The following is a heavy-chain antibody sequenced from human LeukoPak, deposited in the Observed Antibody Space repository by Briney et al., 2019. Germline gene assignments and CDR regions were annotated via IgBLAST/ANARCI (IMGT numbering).Heavy chain of an antibody. CDR1: DCSISSNY. CDR2: FYYSGTN. J-gene: IGHJ3*02. D-gene: IGHD2-8*01. CDR3: ARIMGRDAFDI. V-gene: IGHV4-59*08. Sequence: ETLSLTCNVSDCSISSNYWSWFGQPPGRGLELIRDFYYSGTNNYNPSLKSRVTISVDTSRNQFSLKLSSVTAADTALYCCARIMGRDAFDIWGQGTMVTVSS.